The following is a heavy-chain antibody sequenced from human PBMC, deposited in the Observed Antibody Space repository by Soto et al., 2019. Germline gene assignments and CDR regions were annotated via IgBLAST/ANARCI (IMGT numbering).Heavy chain of an antibody. CDR1: GFTFSSYA. V-gene: IGHV3-30-3*01. CDR3: ASSRRDGYNYLGY. J-gene: IGHJ4*02. Sequence: QVQLVESGGGVVQPGRSLRLSCAASGFTFSSYAMHWVRQAPGKGLEWVAVISYDGSNKYYADSVKGRFTISRDNSKNTQYLQMNSLSNQDTAEYYCASSRRDGYNYLGYWGQETLVTVSS. D-gene: IGHD5-12*01. CDR2: ISYDGSNK.